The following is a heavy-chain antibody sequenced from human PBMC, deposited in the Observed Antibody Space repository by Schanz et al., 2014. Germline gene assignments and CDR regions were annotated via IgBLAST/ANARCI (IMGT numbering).Heavy chain of an antibody. V-gene: IGHV1-3*04. D-gene: IGHD5-12*01. CDR3: ARGIGGYGANNYFDY. J-gene: IGHJ4*02. CDR1: EYSFTSYS. CDR2: INTGSGDT. Sequence: QVHLVQSGAEVKRPGASVKVSCKASEYSFTSYSMHWVRQAPGQRLEWMGWINTGSGDTKYSQNFQGRVTITRDTSASTAYMELSSLRSEDTAVYSCARGIGGYGANNYFDYWGQRTLVTGSA.